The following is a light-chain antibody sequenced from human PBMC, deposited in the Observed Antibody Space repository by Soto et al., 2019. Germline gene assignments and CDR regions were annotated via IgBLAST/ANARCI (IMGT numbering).Light chain of an antibody. Sequence: DIQMTQSPSSLSASVGDRVTITCRASQSISGYLNWFQQKRGKAPNLLISAASHLQSGVPLRFSGSGSGTDFTLIISSLQPEDFATYYCQQAYSTPLTFGGGTKVEIK. CDR3: QQAYSTPLT. V-gene: IGKV1-39*01. J-gene: IGKJ4*01. CDR1: QSISGY. CDR2: AAS.